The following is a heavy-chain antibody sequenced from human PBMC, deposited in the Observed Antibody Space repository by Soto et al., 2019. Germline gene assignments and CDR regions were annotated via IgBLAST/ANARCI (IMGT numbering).Heavy chain of an antibody. J-gene: IGHJ6*02. D-gene: IGHD2-15*01. CDR3: AKARYCSGGSCYSYYGMDV. CDR1: GFTFSSYA. V-gene: IGHV3-23*01. CDR2: ISGSGGST. Sequence: SLRLSCAASGFTFSSYAMSWVRQAPGKGLEWVSAISGSGGSTYYADSVKGRFTISRDNSKNTLYLQMNSLRAEDTAVYYCAKARYCSGGSCYSYYGMDVWGQGTTVTVSS.